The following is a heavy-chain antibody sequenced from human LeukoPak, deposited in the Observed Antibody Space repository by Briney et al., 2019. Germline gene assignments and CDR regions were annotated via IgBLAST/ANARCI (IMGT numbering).Heavy chain of an antibody. CDR1: GYTFTSYY. V-gene: IGHV1-46*01. Sequence: ASVKVSCMASGYTFTSYYMHWVRQAPGQGLEWMGIINPSGGSTSYAQEFQGRVTMTRDTSTSTVYMELSSLRSEDTAVYYCATESVYAFDIWGQGTMVTVSS. CDR3: ATESVYAFDI. CDR2: INPSGGST. J-gene: IGHJ3*02.